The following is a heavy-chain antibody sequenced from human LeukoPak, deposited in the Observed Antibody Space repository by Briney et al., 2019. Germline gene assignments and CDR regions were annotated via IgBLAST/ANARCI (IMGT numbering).Heavy chain of an antibody. Sequence: PGGSLRLSCAASGFTFSYFWMHWFRQTPGKGLVWVSCINTDGSYSSYADSVKGRFTISRDNAKNSLYLQMNSLRAEDTALYYCAKGGSSGWYVGNWFDPWGQGTLVTVSS. J-gene: IGHJ5*02. CDR2: INTDGSYS. CDR1: GFTFSYFW. D-gene: IGHD6-19*01. CDR3: AKGGSSGWYVGNWFDP. V-gene: IGHV3-74*01.